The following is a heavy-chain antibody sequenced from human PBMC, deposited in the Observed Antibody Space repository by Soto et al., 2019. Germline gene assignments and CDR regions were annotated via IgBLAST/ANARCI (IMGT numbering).Heavy chain of an antibody. CDR1: GYSFTSYW. V-gene: IGHV5-51*01. D-gene: IGHD5-12*01. CDR2: IYPGDSDT. J-gene: IGHJ6*02. CDR3: ARDPNIVATMGSIYYYYGMDV. Sequence: GESLKISCKGSGYSFTSYWIGWVRQMPGKGLEWMGIIYPGDSDTRYSPSFQGQVTISADKSISTAYLQWSSLKASDTAVYYCARDPNIVATMGSIYYYYGMDVWGQGTTVTVSS.